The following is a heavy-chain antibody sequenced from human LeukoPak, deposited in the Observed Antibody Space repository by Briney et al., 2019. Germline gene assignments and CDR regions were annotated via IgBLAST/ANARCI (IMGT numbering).Heavy chain of an antibody. D-gene: IGHD6-13*01. CDR1: GFTFSSYG. CDR2: IRNDGSNK. Sequence: GGSLRLSCAASGFTFSSYGMHWVRQAPGKGLEWVAFIRNDGSNKYYADSVKGRFTISRDNFKNTLYLQMNSLRAEDTPVYYCAKDLTGSSWTFDYWGQATLVTVSS. V-gene: IGHV3-30*02. CDR3: AKDLTGSSWTFDY. J-gene: IGHJ4*02.